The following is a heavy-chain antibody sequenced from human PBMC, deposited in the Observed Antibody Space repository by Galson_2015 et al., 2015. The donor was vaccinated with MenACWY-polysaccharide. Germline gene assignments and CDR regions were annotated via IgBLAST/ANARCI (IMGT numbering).Heavy chain of an antibody. CDR1: GFTFSSYG. CDR2: ISYDGSNK. Sequence: SLRLSCAASGFTFSSYGMHWVRQAPGKGLEWVAVISYDGSNKYYADSVKGRFTISRDNSKNTLYLQMNSLRAEDTAVYYCATSRSLRYCSSTSCSYPRKPYYYYYYMDVWGKGATVTVSS. J-gene: IGHJ6*03. V-gene: IGHV3-30*03. D-gene: IGHD2-2*01. CDR3: ATSRSLRYCSSTSCSYPRKPYYYYYYMDV.